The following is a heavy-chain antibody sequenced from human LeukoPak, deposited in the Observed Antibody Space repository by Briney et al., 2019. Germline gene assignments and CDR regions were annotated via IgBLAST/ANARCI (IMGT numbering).Heavy chain of an antibody. V-gene: IGHV3-64*01. Sequence: GRSLRLSCAASGFTFSSYAMHWVRQAPGKGLEYVSAISSNGGSTYYANSVKGRFTISRDNSKNTLYLQMGSLRAEDMAVYYCARVGASHSFDYWGQGTLVTVSS. CDR1: GFTFSSYA. D-gene: IGHD1-26*01. CDR3: ARVGASHSFDY. J-gene: IGHJ4*02. CDR2: ISSNGGST.